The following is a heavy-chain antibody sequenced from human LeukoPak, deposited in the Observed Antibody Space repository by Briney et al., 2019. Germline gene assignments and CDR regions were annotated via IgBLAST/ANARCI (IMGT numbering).Heavy chain of an antibody. Sequence: SQTLSLTCAISGDSVSSNSAVWGWIRQSPSRGLEWLGRTYYRSKWYNDYAVSLKSRITINPDTSKNQVSLQLNSVTPEDTAVYYCTREPPWGPADYWGQGTLVTVSS. J-gene: IGHJ4*02. CDR1: GDSVSSNSAV. D-gene: IGHD7-27*01. CDR3: TREPPWGPADY. CDR2: TYYRSKWYN. V-gene: IGHV6-1*01.